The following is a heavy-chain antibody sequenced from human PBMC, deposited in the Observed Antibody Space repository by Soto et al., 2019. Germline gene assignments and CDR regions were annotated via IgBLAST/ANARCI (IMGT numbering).Heavy chain of an antibody. CDR1: GFTFSNAW. CDR2: IKSKTDGGTT. Sequence: PGGSLRLSCAASGFTFSNAWMNWVRQAPGKGLEWVGRIKSKTDGGTTDYAAPVKGRFTISRDDSKNTLYLQMNSLKTEDTAVYYCTTEPRSAGKYYYDSSGYGKTKYYYYYGMDVWGQGTTVTVSS. CDR3: TTEPRSAGKYYYDSSGYGKTKYYYYYGMDV. V-gene: IGHV3-15*07. J-gene: IGHJ6*02. D-gene: IGHD3-22*01.